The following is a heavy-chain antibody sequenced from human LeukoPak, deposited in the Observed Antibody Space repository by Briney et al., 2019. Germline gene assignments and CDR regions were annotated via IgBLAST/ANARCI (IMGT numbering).Heavy chain of an antibody. CDR1: GFTFSSYG. CDR3: ARAPAAIPYYMDV. D-gene: IGHD2-2*02. CDR2: IRYDGSNK. Sequence: GGSLRLSCAASGFTFSSYGMHWVRQAPGKGLEWVAFIRYDGSNKYYADSVKGRFTIPRDNSKNTLYLQMNSLRAEDTAVYYCARAPAAIPYYMDVWGKGTTVTVS. V-gene: IGHV3-30*02. J-gene: IGHJ6*03.